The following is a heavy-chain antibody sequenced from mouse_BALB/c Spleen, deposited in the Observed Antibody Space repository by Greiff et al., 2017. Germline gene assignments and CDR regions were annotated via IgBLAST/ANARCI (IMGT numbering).Heavy chain of an antibody. CDR3: ARWGSSGP. CDR1: GYSITSDYA. Sequence: DVKLVESGPGLVKPSQSLSLTCTVTGYSITSDYAWNWIRQFPGNKLEWMGYISYSGSTSYNPSLKSRISITRDTSKNQFFLQLNSVTTEDTATYYCARWGSSGPWGQGTLVTVSA. CDR2: ISYSGST. V-gene: IGHV3-2*02. D-gene: IGHD3-1*01. J-gene: IGHJ3*01.